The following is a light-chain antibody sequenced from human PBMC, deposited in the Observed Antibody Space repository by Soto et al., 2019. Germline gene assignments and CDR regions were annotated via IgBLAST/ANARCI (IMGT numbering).Light chain of an antibody. V-gene: IGLV1-40*01. J-gene: IGLJ2*01. Sequence: VLTQPPSVSGAPGQRVTISCTGSSSNIGAGYDVHWYQQLPGTAPKLLIYGNSNRPSGVPDRFSGSKSGTSASLAITGLQAEDEADYYCQSYDSSLSGVVFGGGTELTVL. CDR2: GNS. CDR3: QSYDSSLSGVV. CDR1: SSNIGAGYD.